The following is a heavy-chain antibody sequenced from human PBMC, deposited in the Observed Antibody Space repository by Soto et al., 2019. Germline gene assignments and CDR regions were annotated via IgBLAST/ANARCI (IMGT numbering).Heavy chain of an antibody. CDR1: GGTFSSYA. V-gene: IGHV1-69*06. J-gene: IGHJ4*02. CDR2: IIPIFGTA. CDR3: ASTYGDYPRYYFDY. D-gene: IGHD4-17*01. Sequence: SVKVSCKASGGTFSSYAISWVRQAPGQGLEWMGGIIPIFGTANYAQKFQGRVTITADKSTSTAYMELSSLRSEDTAVYYCASTYGDYPRYYFDYWGQGTLVTV.